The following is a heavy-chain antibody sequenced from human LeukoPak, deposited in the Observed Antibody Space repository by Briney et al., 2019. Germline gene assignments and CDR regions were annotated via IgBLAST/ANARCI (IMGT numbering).Heavy chain of an antibody. D-gene: IGHD3-10*01. CDR3: ARPIGSGSYYDAFDI. CDR2: ISSSSSTI. CDR1: GFTFSSYS. Sequence: PGGSLRLSCAASGFTFSSYSMNWVRQAPGKGLEWVSYISSSSSTIYYADSVKGRFTISRDNAKNSLYLQMNSLRAEDTAVYYCARPIGSGSYYDAFDIWGQGTMVTVSS. J-gene: IGHJ3*02. V-gene: IGHV3-48*04.